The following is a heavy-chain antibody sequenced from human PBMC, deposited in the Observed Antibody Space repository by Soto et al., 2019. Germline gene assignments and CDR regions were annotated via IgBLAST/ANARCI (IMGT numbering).Heavy chain of an antibody. Sequence: PGGSLRLSCAASGFTFSSYGMHWVRQAPGKGLEWVAVISYDGSNKYYADSVKGRFTISRDNSKNTLYLQMNSLRAEDTAVYYCAKSVPNSSSLGMDVWGQGTTVTVSS. CDR1: GFTFSSYG. J-gene: IGHJ6*02. CDR3: AKSVPNSSSLGMDV. CDR2: ISYDGSNK. V-gene: IGHV3-30*18. D-gene: IGHD6-13*01.